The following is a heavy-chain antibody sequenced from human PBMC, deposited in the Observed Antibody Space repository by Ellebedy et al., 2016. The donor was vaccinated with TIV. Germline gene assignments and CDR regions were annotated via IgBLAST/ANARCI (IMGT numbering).Heavy chain of an antibody. CDR1: GFTFSNYW. J-gene: IGHJ3*02. D-gene: IGHD2/OR15-2a*01. CDR2: ISGTGDTI. V-gene: IGHV3-11*01. Sequence: GESLKISXAASGFTFSNYWMSWVRQAPGKGLEWISYISGTGDTIYYADSVKGRFTISRDNAKKSLYLQMNSLRVEDSAVYYCAKDTTKVGSTFHDDLDIWGQGTRVTVSS. CDR3: AKDTTKVGSTFHDDLDI.